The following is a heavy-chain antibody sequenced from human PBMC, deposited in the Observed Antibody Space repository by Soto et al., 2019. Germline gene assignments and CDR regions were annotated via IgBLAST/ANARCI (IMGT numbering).Heavy chain of an antibody. D-gene: IGHD3-22*01. CDR1: GGTFSSYT. CDR2: IIPILGIA. CDR3: ARDYRGAYDSSGYYPAFDI. V-gene: IGHV1-69*08. J-gene: IGHJ3*02. Sequence: QVQLVQSGAEVKKPGSSVKVSCKASGGTFSSYTISWVRQAPGQGLEWMGRIIPILGIANYAQKFQGRVTITAAKSTSSAYXELSSLRSEDTAVYYCARDYRGAYDSSGYYPAFDIWGQGTMVTVSS.